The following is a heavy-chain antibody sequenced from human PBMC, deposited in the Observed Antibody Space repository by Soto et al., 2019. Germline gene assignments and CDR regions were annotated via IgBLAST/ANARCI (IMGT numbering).Heavy chain of an antibody. CDR3: AGGGGQYGDYDPFDY. Sequence: QVQLQESGPGLVKPSETLSLTCTVSGGSISSNYWSWIRQPPGKGLEWIGHIYYSGSTNYHPSLKSRVTLSVGTSKKRFSLRLSALTAADTAVYYCAGGGGQYGDYDPFDYWGQGTLVTVSS. D-gene: IGHD4-17*01. J-gene: IGHJ4*02. V-gene: IGHV4-59*01. CDR1: GGSISSNY. CDR2: IYYSGST.